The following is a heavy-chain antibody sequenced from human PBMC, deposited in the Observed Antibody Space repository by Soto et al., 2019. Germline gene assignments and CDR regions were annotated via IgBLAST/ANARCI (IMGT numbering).Heavy chain of an antibody. J-gene: IGHJ5*02. D-gene: IGHD6-13*01. CDR3: ARTLAAAGNSWFEP. CDR2: IKQDGSEK. CDR1: VFTFSSYW. Sequence: VGSLRLSCASSVFTFSSYWMSCVRHSPGKGLEWVANIKQDGSEKYYVDSVKGRFTISRDNAKNSLYLQMNSLRAEDTAVYYCARTLAAAGNSWFEPLGQGTLVNVSS. V-gene: IGHV3-7*03.